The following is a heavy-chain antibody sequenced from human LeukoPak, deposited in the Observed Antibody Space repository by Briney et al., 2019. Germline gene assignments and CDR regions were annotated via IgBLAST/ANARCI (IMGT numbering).Heavy chain of an antibody. CDR3: AKEYYDSSGYYYGDY. Sequence: GGSLRLSCAASGFTFSNYGMHWVRQAPGKGLEWVAFIRNDGSTKYYVDSVKGRFVISRDNSRNTLYLQMNSLRAEDTAVYYCAKEYYDSSGYYYGDYWGQGTLVTVSS. D-gene: IGHD3-22*01. J-gene: IGHJ4*02. CDR1: GFTFSNYG. CDR2: IRNDGSTK. V-gene: IGHV3-30*02.